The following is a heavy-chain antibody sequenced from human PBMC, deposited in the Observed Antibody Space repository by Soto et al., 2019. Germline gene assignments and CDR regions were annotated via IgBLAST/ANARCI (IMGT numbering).Heavy chain of an antibody. CDR3: APETTVLIS. Sequence: GGSLRLSCTPSGFSFNNYWMSWVRQAPGKGLEWVANIRQDGSESYYVDSVKGRFAISRDSAQNSLFLQMNNLRPDDTAVYYCAPETTVLISWGQGTLVTVS. V-gene: IGHV3-7*01. D-gene: IGHD1-1*01. CDR2: IRQDGSES. CDR1: GFSFNNYW. J-gene: IGHJ5*02.